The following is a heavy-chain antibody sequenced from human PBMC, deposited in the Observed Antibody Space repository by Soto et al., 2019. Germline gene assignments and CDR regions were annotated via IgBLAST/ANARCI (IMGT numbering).Heavy chain of an antibody. Sequence: EVQLLESGGGLVQPGGSLRLSCAASGFTFSSYAMSWVRQAPGKGLEWVSAISGSGGSTYYADSVKGRFTISRDNSKNPLYLQMNSLRAEDTAVYYCAKGYYDSSGYYPFDYWGQGTLVTVSS. D-gene: IGHD3-22*01. CDR3: AKGYYDSSGYYPFDY. J-gene: IGHJ4*02. V-gene: IGHV3-23*01. CDR2: ISGSGGST. CDR1: GFTFSSYA.